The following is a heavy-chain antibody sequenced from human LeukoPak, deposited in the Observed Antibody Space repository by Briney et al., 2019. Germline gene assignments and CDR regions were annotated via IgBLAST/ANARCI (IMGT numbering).Heavy chain of an antibody. J-gene: IGHJ4*02. CDR1: GFSVSRYW. V-gene: IGHV3-7*01. Sequence: GGSLRLSCAASGFSVSRYWMSWVRQAPGEGLEWVANIKQDESEKDYVDSVRGRFTISRDNAKNSLYLQMNSLRAEDTAVYYCARSYYYDSTGFYFDYWGQGTLVTVSS. CDR3: ARSYYYDSTGFYFDY. D-gene: IGHD3-22*01. CDR2: IKQDESEK.